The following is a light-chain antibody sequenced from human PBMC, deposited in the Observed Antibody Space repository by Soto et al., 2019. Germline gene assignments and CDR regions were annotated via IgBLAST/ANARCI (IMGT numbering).Light chain of an antibody. Sequence: QSALTQPASVSGSPGQSITISCTGTSSDVGSYNLVSWYQQHPGKAPKVIIYEVIKRPSGVSNRFSGSKSGNTASLTISGLQVEDEADYYCCSYAGSTSLVFGGGTKLTVL. CDR3: CSYAGSTSLV. J-gene: IGLJ2*01. CDR2: EVI. V-gene: IGLV2-23*02. CDR1: SSDVGSYNL.